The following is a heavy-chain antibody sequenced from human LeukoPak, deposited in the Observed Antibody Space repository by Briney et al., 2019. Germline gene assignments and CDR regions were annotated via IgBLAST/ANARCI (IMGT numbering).Heavy chain of an antibody. V-gene: IGHV3-48*04. CDR3: AELGITMIGGV. J-gene: IGHJ6*04. D-gene: IGHD3-10*02. CDR2: ISSSGSTI. Sequence: GGSLRLSCAASGFTFSSSSMNWVRQAPGKGLEWVSYISSSGSTIYYADFVKGRFTISRDNAKNSLYLQMNSLRAEDTAVYYCAELGITMIGGVWGKGTTVTISS. CDR1: GFTFSSSS.